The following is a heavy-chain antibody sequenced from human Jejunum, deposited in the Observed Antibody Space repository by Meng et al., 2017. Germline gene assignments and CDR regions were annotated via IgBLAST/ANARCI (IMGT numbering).Heavy chain of an antibody. D-gene: IGHD3-16*01. CDR1: GFALSTYGLG. CDR3: VRREGGDVFEY. V-gene: IGHV2-5*02. Sequence: QVTLGEFGPMLGKPTQSPTVNCTFSGFALSTYGLGVGWIRQPPGKNLEWLGTLYWDGTKRYSPSLKSRLSINRDTSTNQVVLTMTNMAPVDTATYFCVRREGGDVFEYWGQGALVTVSS. J-gene: IGHJ4*02. CDR2: LYWDGTK.